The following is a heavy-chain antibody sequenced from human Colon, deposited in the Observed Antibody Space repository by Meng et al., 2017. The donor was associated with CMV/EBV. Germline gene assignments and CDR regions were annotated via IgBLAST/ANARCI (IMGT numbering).Heavy chain of an antibody. CDR1: GFIISGSE. V-gene: IGHV3-48*03. J-gene: IGHJ4*02. D-gene: IGHD3-22*01. Sequence: GGSLRLSCTASGFIISGSEMNWVRQAPGKGLEWVSYISSSGSTIYYSDSLKGRFTISRDNAKNSLYLQMDSLRAEDTAVYYCARDKSARDSSAYDYWGQGTLVTVSS. CDR2: ISSSGSTI. CDR3: ARDKSARDSSAYDY.